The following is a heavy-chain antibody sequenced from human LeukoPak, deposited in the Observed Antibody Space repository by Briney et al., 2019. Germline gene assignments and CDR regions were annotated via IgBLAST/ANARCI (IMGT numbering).Heavy chain of an antibody. CDR2: INHSGST. CDR1: GVSFSGYY. J-gene: IGHJ4*02. CDR3: ARGRGATIPFPPDY. D-gene: IGHD5-12*01. V-gene: IGHV4-34*01. Sequence: SETLSLTCAVYGVSFSGYYWSWIRQPPGRGLEWIGEINHSGSTNYNPSLKSRVTISVNTSKNQFSLKLSSVTAADTAVYYCARGRGATIPFPPDYWGQGTLVTVSS.